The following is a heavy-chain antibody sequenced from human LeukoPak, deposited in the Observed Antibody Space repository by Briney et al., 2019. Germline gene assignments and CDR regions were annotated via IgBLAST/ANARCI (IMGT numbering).Heavy chain of an antibody. CDR3: AGGRVYSHLDF. V-gene: IGHV1-24*01. CDR2: FDPQDHEA. Sequence: RASVKVSCKVSGYTLTELSMHWVRQTPEKGLEWMGGFDPQDHEAIYAEKFQDRDIMTEDTSTDTVYMELSSLKSADTAVYYCAGGRVYSHLDFWGQGTLVAVSS. CDR1: GYTLTELS. D-gene: IGHD5-18*01. J-gene: IGHJ4*02.